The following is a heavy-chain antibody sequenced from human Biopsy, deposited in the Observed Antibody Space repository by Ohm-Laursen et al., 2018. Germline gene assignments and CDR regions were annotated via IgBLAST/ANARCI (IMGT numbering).Heavy chain of an antibody. J-gene: IGHJ3*01. CDR3: AHVVITYGGIIALDAFDV. CDR2: VYWDNDK. V-gene: IGHV2-5*02. Sequence: TQTLTLTSTFSGFSLSSHGVGVGWIRQPPGGALEWLAIVYWDNDKRYSPSLWSRLNIWKDASKNRVVLTLTDMDPVDTATYYCAHVVITYGGIIALDAFDVWGQGSMVIVSS. CDR1: GFSLSSHGVG. D-gene: IGHD3-16*02.